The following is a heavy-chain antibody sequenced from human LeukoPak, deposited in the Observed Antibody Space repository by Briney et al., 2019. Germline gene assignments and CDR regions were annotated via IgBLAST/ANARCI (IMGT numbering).Heavy chain of an antibody. CDR2: ISAYNGNT. J-gene: IGHJ6*03. V-gene: IGHV1-18*03. CDR3: ARDAGSSWGDYYFYMDV. CDR1: GCTFTNYG. D-gene: IGHD6-13*01. Sequence: GASVKVSCKASGCTFTNYGISWVRQAPGQGLEWMGWISAYNGNTNYAQKVQGRVTMTIDTSTSTAYMELRSLTSDDMAVYYCARDAGSSWGDYYFYMDVWGKGTTVTVSS.